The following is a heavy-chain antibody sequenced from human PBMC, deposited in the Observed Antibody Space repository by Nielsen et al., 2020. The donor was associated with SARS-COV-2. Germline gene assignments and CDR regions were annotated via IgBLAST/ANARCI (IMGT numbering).Heavy chain of an antibody. CDR3: ARASSTSYNAAFDM. J-gene: IGHJ3*02. V-gene: IGHV3-30*02. Sequence: GGSLRLSCAASGFTFSSSGMHWVRQAPGKGLEWVAFIRYDGSSESYADSVKGRFTIFRDNSKNTLYLQMDSLRGEDTAMYYCARASSTSYNAAFDMWGQGTMVTVSS. CDR1: GFTFSSSG. CDR2: IRYDGSSE. D-gene: IGHD1-1*01.